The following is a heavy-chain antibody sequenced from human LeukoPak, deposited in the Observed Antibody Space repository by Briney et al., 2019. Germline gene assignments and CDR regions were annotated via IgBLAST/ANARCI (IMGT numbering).Heavy chain of an antibody. CDR3: ARDGIRDFDWLPTDY. J-gene: IGHJ4*02. Sequence: GASVKDSCKAPGYTYTGHYMHWVRQAPGQRLEWMGWIYPNSGGTNYAQKFQVRVTMTRDTSISTAYMELSRLRSDDTAVYYQARDGIRDFDWLPTDYWGQGTLVTVSS. CDR2: IYPNSGGT. CDR1: GYTYTGHY. V-gene: IGHV1-2*02. D-gene: IGHD3-9*01.